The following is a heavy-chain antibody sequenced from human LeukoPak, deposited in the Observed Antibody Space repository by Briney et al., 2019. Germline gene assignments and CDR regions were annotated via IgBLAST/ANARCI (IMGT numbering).Heavy chain of an antibody. CDR3: ARGFYDSSAFDY. Sequence: EGSLRLSCAASGFTFSSYSMNWVRQAPGKGLEWVSSISSSSSYIYYADSVKGRFTISRDNAKNSLYLQMNSLRAEDTAVYYCARGFYDSSAFDYWGQGTLVTVSS. J-gene: IGHJ4*02. V-gene: IGHV3-21*01. D-gene: IGHD3-22*01. CDR1: GFTFSSYS. CDR2: ISSSSSYI.